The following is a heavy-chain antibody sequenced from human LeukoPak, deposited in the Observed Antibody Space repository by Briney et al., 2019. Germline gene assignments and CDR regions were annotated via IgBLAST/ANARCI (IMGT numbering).Heavy chain of an antibody. CDR1: GASISSYW. V-gene: IGHV4-59*08. Sequence: SETLSLTCTVSGASISSYWWGWVRQPPEKGLEWIGYMYYTGSTNYNPSLKSRVTMSVDSSKSQFYLKLSSVTAADTAVYYCARHLPYDSSAYYLAPFDYWGQGTLVTVSS. CDR3: ARHLPYDSSAYYLAPFDY. J-gene: IGHJ4*02. D-gene: IGHD3-22*01. CDR2: MYYTGST.